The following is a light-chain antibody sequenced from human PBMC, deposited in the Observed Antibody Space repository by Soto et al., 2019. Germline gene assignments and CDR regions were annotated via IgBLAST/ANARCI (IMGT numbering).Light chain of an antibody. J-gene: IGKJ1*01. CDR1: QSISSW. CDR3: QQYNSYPWT. CDR2: DAS. V-gene: IGKV1-5*01. Sequence: DIPMTQSPSTLSASVGDRVTITCRASQSISSWLAWYQQKPGKAPKLLIYDASSLESGVPSRFSGSGSGTEFTLTISSLQPDYFATYYCQQYNSYPWTFGQGTKVEIK.